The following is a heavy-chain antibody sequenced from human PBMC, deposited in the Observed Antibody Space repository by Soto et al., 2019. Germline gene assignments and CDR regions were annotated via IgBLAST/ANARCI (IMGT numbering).Heavy chain of an antibody. CDR3: AKDREGSGYYFDY. Sequence: EVQLLESGGGLVQPGGSLRLSCAASGFTFSSYAMSWVRQAPGKGLEWVSAISGSGGSTYYADSVKGRFTISRDNSKNTLYLQMNSLRAEDTPVYYCAKDREGSGYYFDYWGQGTLVTVSS. CDR2: ISGSGGST. V-gene: IGHV3-23*01. CDR1: GFTFSSYA. J-gene: IGHJ4*02. D-gene: IGHD3-22*01.